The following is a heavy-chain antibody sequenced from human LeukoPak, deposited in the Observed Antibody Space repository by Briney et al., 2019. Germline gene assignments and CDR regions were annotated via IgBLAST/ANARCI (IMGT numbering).Heavy chain of an antibody. CDR2: IIPIFGTA. V-gene: IGHV1-69*13. D-gene: IGHD3-22*01. CDR3: ARGDMDSSGYYYYFDY. J-gene: IGHJ4*02. CDR1: GGTFSSYA. Sequence: SVKVSCKASGGTFSSYAISWVRQAPGQGLAWMGGIIPIFGTANYAQKFQGRVTITADESTSTAYMELSSLRSEDTAVYYCARGDMDSSGYYYYFDYWGQGTLVTVSS.